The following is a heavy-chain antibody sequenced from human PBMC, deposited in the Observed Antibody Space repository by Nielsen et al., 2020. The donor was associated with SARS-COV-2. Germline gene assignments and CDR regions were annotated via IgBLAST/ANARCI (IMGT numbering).Heavy chain of an antibody. CDR2: IVVGSGNT. CDR3: ATTSGGVSKKHGMDV. J-gene: IGHJ6*02. CDR1: GFTFTRSA. Sequence: SVKVSCKASGFTFTRSAMQWVRQARGQRLEWIGWIVVGSGNTNYAQKFQERVTITRDMSTNTAYMELSSLRSEDTAVYYCATTSGGVSKKHGMDVWGQGTTVTVSS. V-gene: IGHV1-58*02. D-gene: IGHD2/OR15-2a*01.